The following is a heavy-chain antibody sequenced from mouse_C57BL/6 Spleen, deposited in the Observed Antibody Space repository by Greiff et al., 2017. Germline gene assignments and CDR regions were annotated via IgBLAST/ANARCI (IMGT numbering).Heavy chain of an antibody. Sequence: VQLQQSGPELVKPGASVKISCKASGYTFTDYKMDWVKQSPGKSLEWIGDINPKNGGTNYNQKFKGKATLTVDKSSSTAYMELRSLTSEDTAVYYGTRRGYDWYFDVWGTGTTVTVSS. J-gene: IGHJ1*03. CDR3: TRRGYDWYFDV. CDR1: GYTFTDYK. D-gene: IGHD2-2*01. V-gene: IGHV1-18*01. CDR2: INPKNGGT.